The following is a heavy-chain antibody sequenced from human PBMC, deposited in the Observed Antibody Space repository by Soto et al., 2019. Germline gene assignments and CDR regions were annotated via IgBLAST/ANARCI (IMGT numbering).Heavy chain of an antibody. Sequence: SETLSLTCAVSGASIGTNNWWSWVRQPPGKGLEWIGEVYHSGTTDCNPSLKSRVTISIDKSKNQFSLTLTSMTAADTALYYCAVPGRGDFDYWSQGTLVTVSS. CDR1: GASIGTNNW. D-gene: IGHD5-12*01. CDR3: AVPGRGDFDY. V-gene: IGHV4-4*02. CDR2: VYHSGTT. J-gene: IGHJ4*02.